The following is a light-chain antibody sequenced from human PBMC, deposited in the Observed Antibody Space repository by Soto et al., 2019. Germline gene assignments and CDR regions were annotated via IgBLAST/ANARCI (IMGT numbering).Light chain of an antibody. CDR2: AAS. CDR3: QQNYSRPLT. V-gene: IGKV1-39*01. CDR1: QSITNY. J-gene: IGKJ4*02. Sequence: DIEMTQSPSSLSASVGDRVTITCRASQSITNYLNWYQQKVGKAPQLLIYAASTLQSGVPSRFSGIGSGTDFTLTINSLQAEDFAAYYCQQNYSRPLTFGGGTKVE.